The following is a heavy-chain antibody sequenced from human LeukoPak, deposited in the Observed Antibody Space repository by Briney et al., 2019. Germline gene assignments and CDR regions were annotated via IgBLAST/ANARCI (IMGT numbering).Heavy chain of an antibody. CDR1: GFTFSDYY. V-gene: IGHV3-11*04. Sequence: PGGSLRLSCAASGFTFSDYYMSWIRQAPGKGLEWVSYISSSGSTIYYADSVKGRFTISRDNSKNSLYLQMNSLRAEDTAVYYCARGLVPTTYDAFDIWGQGTMVTVSS. J-gene: IGHJ3*02. CDR3: ARGLVPTTYDAFDI. D-gene: IGHD5-12*01. CDR2: ISSSGSTI.